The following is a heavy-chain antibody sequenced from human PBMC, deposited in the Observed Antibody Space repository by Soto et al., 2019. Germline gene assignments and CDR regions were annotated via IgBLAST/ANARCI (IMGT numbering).Heavy chain of an antibody. CDR3: AKDKRVYCSGGSCYYGMDV. CDR1: GFTFSSYG. V-gene: IGHV3-30*18. CDR2: ISYDGITK. J-gene: IGHJ6*02. Sequence: QVPLVESGGGVVQPGRSLRLSCAASGFTFSSYGMHWVRQAPGKGLEWVAVISYDGITKYYADSVKGRFTISRDNSKNTLYLQMNSLRAEDTAVYYCAKDKRVYCSGGSCYYGMDVWGQGTTVTVSS. D-gene: IGHD2-15*01.